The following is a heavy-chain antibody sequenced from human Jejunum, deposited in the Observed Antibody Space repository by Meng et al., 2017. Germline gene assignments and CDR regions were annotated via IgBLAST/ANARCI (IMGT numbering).Heavy chain of an antibody. Sequence: QLQLQQSGSGLVKPSHTLSLTCTVSGGSISSGDYYWSWIRQPPGKGLEWIGYIYYSGSTYYNPSLKSRVTISVDTSKNQFSLKLSSVTAADTAVYYCAREALGGNSPNDYWGQGTLVTVSS. CDR2: IYYSGST. J-gene: IGHJ4*02. CDR1: GGSISSGDYY. D-gene: IGHD4-23*01. CDR3: AREALGGNSPNDY. V-gene: IGHV4-30-4*01.